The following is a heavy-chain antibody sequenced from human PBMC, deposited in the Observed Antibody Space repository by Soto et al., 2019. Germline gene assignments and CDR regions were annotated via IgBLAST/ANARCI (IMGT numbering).Heavy chain of an antibody. J-gene: IGHJ4*02. Sequence: SETLSLTCTVSGGSISSGGYYWSWIRQHPGKGLEWIGYIYYSGSTYYNPSLKSRVTISVDTSKNQSSLKLSSVTAADTAVYYCAREDCSGGSCYFDSWGQGTLVTSPQ. D-gene: IGHD2-15*01. CDR1: GGSISSGGYY. CDR2: IYYSGST. CDR3: AREDCSGGSCYFDS. V-gene: IGHV4-31*03.